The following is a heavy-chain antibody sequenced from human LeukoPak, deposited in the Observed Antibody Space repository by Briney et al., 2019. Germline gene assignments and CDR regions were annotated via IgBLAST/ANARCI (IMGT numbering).Heavy chain of an antibody. V-gene: IGHV4-59*01. J-gene: IGHJ4*02. D-gene: IGHD3-9*01. CDR2: IYYSGST. Sequence: SETLSLTCTVSGGSISSYYWSWIRQPPGKGLEWIGYIYYSGSTNYNPSLKSRVTISVDTSKNQFSLKLSSVTAVDTAVYYCARTILTGWSPFDYWGQGTLVTVSS. CDR3: ARTILTGWSPFDY. CDR1: GGSISSYY.